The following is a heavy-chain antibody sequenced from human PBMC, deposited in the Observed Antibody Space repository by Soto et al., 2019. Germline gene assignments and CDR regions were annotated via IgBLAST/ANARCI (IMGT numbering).Heavy chain of an antibody. CDR2: IIPIFGTA. CDR3: VTDRGRDGYNYLGPFYFDY. D-gene: IGHD5-12*01. J-gene: IGHJ4*02. V-gene: IGHV1-69*12. Sequence: QVQLVQSGAEVKKPGSSVKVSCKASGGTFSSYAISWVRLAPGQGLEWMGGIIPIFGTANYAQKFQGRVTITADESTSTAYMELSSLRSEDTAVYYCVTDRGRDGYNYLGPFYFDYWGQGTLVTVSS. CDR1: GGTFSSYA.